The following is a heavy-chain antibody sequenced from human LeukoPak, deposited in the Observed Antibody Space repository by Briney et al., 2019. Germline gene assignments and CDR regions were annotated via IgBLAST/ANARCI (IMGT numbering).Heavy chain of an antibody. CDR1: GGSISGSVYY. D-gene: IGHD3-10*01. CDR2: IYYSGST. CDR3: QAYYGSGSYSDC. J-gene: IGHJ4*02. Sequence: SETLSPTCTVSGGSISGSVYYWGWIRQPPGKGLEWIGSIYYSGSTYYNPSLESRVTISVDTSKNQFSLKLSSVTAADTAVYFCQAYYGSGSYSDCWGQGTLVTVSS. V-gene: IGHV4-39*01.